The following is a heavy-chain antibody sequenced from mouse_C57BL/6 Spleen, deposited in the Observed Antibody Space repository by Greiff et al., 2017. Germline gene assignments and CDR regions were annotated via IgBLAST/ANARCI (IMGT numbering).Heavy chain of an antibody. CDR3: ASYDYDEAYYYAMDY. D-gene: IGHD2-4*01. CDR1: GYSFTDYN. CDR2: INPNYGTT. J-gene: IGHJ4*01. Sequence: EVKLMESGPELVKPGASVKISCKASGYSFTDYNMNWVKQSNGKSLEWIGVINPNYGTTSYNQKFKGKATLTVDQSSSTAYMQLNSLTSEDSAVYYCASYDYDEAYYYAMDYWGQGTSVTVSS. V-gene: IGHV1-39*01.